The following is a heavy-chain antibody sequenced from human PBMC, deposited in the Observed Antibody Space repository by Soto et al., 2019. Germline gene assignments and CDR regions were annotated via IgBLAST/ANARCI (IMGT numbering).Heavy chain of an antibody. V-gene: IGHV1-2*02. CDR3: ASWYYHISGKGAFDA. Sequence: QAHLVQSGAEVKKPGASVRVSCKASGYIFTDYYIHWVRQAPGQGLEWMGWINPNRGDTSYAQKFQGRVTLTRYTSIRTGYLDLRSLKPDHSLVYYCASWYYHISGKGAFDAWGQGTLVSVSS. CDR1: GYIFTDYY. J-gene: IGHJ3*01. CDR2: INPNRGDT. D-gene: IGHD2-8*01.